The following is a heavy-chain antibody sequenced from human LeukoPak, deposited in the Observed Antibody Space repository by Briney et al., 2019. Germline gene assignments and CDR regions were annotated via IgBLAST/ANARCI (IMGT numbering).Heavy chain of an antibody. D-gene: IGHD3-10*01. J-gene: IGHJ4*02. CDR2: INAGNGNT. V-gene: IGHV1-3*01. CDR1: GYTFTRYA. CDR3: ARTILHGSGSYYFDY. Sequence: GASVKVSCKASGYTFTRYAMHWVRQAPGQRLEWMGWINAGNGNTKYSQKFQGRVTITRDTSASTAYMELSSLRSEDTAVYYCARTILHGSGSYYFDYWGQGTPVTVSS.